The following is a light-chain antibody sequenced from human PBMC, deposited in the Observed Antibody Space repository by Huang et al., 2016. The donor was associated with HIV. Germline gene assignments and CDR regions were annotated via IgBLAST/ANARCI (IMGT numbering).Light chain of an antibody. V-gene: IGKV3-11*01. Sequence: ELVLTQSPATLSLSPGERATLSCRASQSVSSYLAWYQQKPGQAPRLLISDTSNRASGSPARCSGSGSGTDFTLTISSLEPEDFAVYYCQQRSIWPPAFTFGGGTKVEIK. CDR2: DTS. J-gene: IGKJ4*01. CDR1: QSVSSY. CDR3: QQRSIWPPAFT.